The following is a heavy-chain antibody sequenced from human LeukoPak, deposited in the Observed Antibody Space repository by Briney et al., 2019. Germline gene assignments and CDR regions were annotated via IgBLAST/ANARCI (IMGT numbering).Heavy chain of an antibody. CDR2: INHSGST. J-gene: IGHJ4*02. V-gene: IGHV4-34*01. CDR1: GDSISTYY. Sequence: PSETLSLTCTVSGDSISTYYWSWIRQPPGKGLEWIGEINHSGSTNYNPSLKSRVTISVDTSKNQFSLKLSSVTAADTAVYYCARVPVQYYFDYWGQGTLVTVSS. CDR3: ARVPVQYYFDY.